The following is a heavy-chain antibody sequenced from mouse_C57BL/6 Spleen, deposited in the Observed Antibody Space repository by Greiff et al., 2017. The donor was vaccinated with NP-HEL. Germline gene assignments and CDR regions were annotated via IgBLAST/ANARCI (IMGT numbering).Heavy chain of an antibody. CDR2: IDPEDGDT. D-gene: IGHD1-1*01. CDR3: TKDYVKGYFDY. Sequence: VHVKQSGAELVRPGASVKLSCTASGFNIKDYYMHWVKQRPEQGLEWIGRIDPEDGDTEYAPKFQGKATMTADTSSNTAYLQLSSLTSEDTAVYYCTKDYVKGYFDYWGQGTTLTVSS. CDR1: GFNIKDYY. V-gene: IGHV14-1*01. J-gene: IGHJ2*01.